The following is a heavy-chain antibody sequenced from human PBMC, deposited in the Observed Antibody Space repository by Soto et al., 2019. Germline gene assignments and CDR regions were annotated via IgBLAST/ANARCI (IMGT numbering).Heavy chain of an antibody. CDR2: INECGNDK. J-gene: IGHJ6*02. V-gene: IGHV3-7*02. CDR1: VSGFSFTTAW. CDR3: AKLVAGYYYYGMDV. D-gene: IGHD5-12*01. Sequence: GGSLRLSCSASVSGFSFTTAWMGWVRQAPGKGLEWVANINECGNDKYYADSVRGRFTISSDNSKNTLYLQMNSLRAEDTAVYYCAKLVAGYYYYGMDVWGQGTTVTVSS.